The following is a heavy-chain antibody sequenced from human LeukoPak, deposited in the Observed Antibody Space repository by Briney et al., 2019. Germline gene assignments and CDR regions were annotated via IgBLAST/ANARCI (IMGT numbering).Heavy chain of an antibody. CDR1: GFTVSSNY. Sequence: PGGSLRLSCTAPGFTVSSNYMSWVRQAPGKGLEWVSVIYSGGSTYYADSVKGRFTISRDNSKNTLYLQMNSLRAEDTAVYYCARGVGSGSRLRAGDYWGQGTLVTVSS. CDR2: IYSGGST. J-gene: IGHJ4*02. D-gene: IGHD1-26*01. CDR3: ARGVGSGSRLRAGDY. V-gene: IGHV3-53*01.